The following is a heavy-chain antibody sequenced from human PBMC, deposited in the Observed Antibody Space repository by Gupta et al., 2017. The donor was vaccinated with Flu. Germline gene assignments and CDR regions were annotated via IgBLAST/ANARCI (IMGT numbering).Heavy chain of an antibody. CDR2: ISSSGSTI. D-gene: IGHD1-14*01. V-gene: IGHV3-48*03. Sequence: EVQLVESGGGLVQPGGSLRLSCAASGFTFSSYEMNWVRQAPGKGLEWVSYISSSGSTIYYADSVKGRFTISRDNAKNSLYLQMNSLRAEDTAVYYCASTGGPYYYMDVWGKGTTVTVSS. J-gene: IGHJ6*03. CDR1: GFTFSSYE. CDR3: ASTGGPYYYMDV.